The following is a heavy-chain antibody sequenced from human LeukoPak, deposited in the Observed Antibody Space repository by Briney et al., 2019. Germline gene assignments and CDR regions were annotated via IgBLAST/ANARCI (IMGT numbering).Heavy chain of an antibody. D-gene: IGHD3-9*01. CDR1: GGSFSGYY. CDR3: AKVSESNYDFLTGYYTPYYFDY. V-gene: IGHV3-23*01. Sequence: QTSETLSLTCAVYGGSFSGYYWSWVRQAPGKGLEWVSGISDSGGSTYYADSVKGRFTISRDNSKNMLYLQMNSLRAEDTAVYYCAKVSESNYDFLTGYYTPYYFDYWGQGTLVTVSS. J-gene: IGHJ4*02. CDR2: ISDSGGST.